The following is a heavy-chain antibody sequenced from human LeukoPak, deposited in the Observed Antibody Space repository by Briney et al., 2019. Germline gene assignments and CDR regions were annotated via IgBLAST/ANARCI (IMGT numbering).Heavy chain of an antibody. CDR3: ARASTVVTRSATNDAFDI. Sequence: GGSLRLSCSASGFTASSNYMSWVRQAPGKGLEWVSVIYSGGSTFYADSVKGRFTISRDNSKDTLYLQMNSLRAGDTAVYYCARASTVVTRSATNDAFDIWGQGTMVTVSS. D-gene: IGHD4-23*01. CDR2: IYSGGST. CDR1: GFTASSNY. J-gene: IGHJ3*02. V-gene: IGHV3-66*01.